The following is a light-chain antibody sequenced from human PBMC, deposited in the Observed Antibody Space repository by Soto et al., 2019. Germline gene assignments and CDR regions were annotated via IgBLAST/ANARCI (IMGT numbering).Light chain of an antibody. CDR2: GAS. CDR3: QQYRT. V-gene: IGKV3-15*01. J-gene: IGKJ1*01. Sequence: EIVLRQSPVTLSVSPGERATLSCRASQSVSSNLAWYQQKPGQAPRLLIYGASTRANGVPARFSGGGSGTEFTLTIISLQSEDFALYYCQQYRTFGQGTKVEIK. CDR1: QSVSSN.